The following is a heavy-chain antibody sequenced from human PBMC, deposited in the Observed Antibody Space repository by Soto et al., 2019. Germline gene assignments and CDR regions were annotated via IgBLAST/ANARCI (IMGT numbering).Heavy chain of an antibody. CDR3: AKDSDREYFQH. J-gene: IGHJ1*01. V-gene: IGHV3-23*01. Sequence: EVQLLESGGSLVQPGGSLRLSCAASGFTFSSYGMSWVRQAPEKGPEWVSGISASDGGAYYADSVKGRFTISRDNSENTLYLQMNSLRVEDTAVYYCAKDSDREYFQHWGQGTLVTVSS. CDR1: GFTFSSYG. CDR2: ISASDGGA. D-gene: IGHD3-10*01.